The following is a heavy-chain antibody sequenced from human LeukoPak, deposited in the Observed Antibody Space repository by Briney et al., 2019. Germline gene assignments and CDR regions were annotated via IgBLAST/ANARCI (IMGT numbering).Heavy chain of an antibody. CDR1: GFTFRSYA. CDR3: ASGSTPGNGYYFDS. J-gene: IGHJ4*01. V-gene: IGHV3-23*01. CDR2: IIAGGDT. D-gene: IGHD3-22*01. Sequence: GGSLRLSCVASGFTFRSYAMAWVRQAPGKGLEQGLEWVASIIAGGDTFYADSVKGRFTISRDNSRNTLYLQMNRLRAEDTDIYYCASGSTPGNGYYFDSWGPGTLVTVSS.